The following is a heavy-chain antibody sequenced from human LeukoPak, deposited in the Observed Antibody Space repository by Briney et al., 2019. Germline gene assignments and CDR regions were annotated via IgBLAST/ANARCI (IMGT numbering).Heavy chain of an antibody. CDR1: GFTFSSYA. V-gene: IGHV3-23*01. D-gene: IGHD1-26*01. Sequence: GGSLRLSCAASGFTFSSYAMSWVRQAPGKGLEWVSAISGSGGSTYYADSVKGRFTISRDNSKNTLYLQMNSLRAEDTAVYYCVKVHLDEWELPNTYYFDYWGQGTLVTVSS. J-gene: IGHJ4*02. CDR3: VKVHLDEWELPNTYYFDY. CDR2: ISGSGGST.